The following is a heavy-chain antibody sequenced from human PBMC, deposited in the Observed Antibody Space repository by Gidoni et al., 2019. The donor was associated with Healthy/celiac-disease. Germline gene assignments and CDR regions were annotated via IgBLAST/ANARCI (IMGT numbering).Heavy chain of an antibody. D-gene: IGHD3-10*01. CDR2: INHSGST. Sequence: QVQLQQWGAGLLKPSETLSLTCAVYAGSFSGYYWSWIRQPPGKGLEWIGEINHSGSTNYNPSLKSRVTISVDTSKNQFSLKLSSVTAADTAVYYCARSYYGSGWDWFDPWGQGTLVTVSS. J-gene: IGHJ5*02. CDR1: AGSFSGYY. CDR3: ARSYYGSGWDWFDP. V-gene: IGHV4-34*01.